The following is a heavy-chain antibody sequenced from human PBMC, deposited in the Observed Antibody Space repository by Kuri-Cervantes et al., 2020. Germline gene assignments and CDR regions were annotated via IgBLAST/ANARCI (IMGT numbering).Heavy chain of an antibody. CDR3: AKVRSALPDDY. J-gene: IGHJ4*02. V-gene: IGHV3-48*01. CDR1: GFTFSSYS. Sequence: GGSLRLSCAASGFTFSSYSMNWVRQAPGKGLEWVSYISSSSSTIYYADSVKGRFTISRDNSKNTLYLQMNSLRAEDTAVYYCAKVRSALPDDYWGQGTLVTVSS. CDR2: ISSSSSTI. D-gene: IGHD2-15*01.